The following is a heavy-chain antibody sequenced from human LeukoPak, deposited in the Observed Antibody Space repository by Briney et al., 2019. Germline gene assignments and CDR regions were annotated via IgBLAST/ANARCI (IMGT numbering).Heavy chain of an antibody. Sequence: GGSLRLSCAASGFTFSSYWMHWVRQAPGKGLVWVSRINSDGSSTSYADSVKGRFTISRDNSKNTLYLQMNSLRAEDTAVYYCARVYLTMVRGAIGAFDIWGQGTMVTVSS. CDR3: ARVYLTMVRGAIGAFDI. CDR2: INSDGSST. D-gene: IGHD3-10*01. CDR1: GFTFSSYW. J-gene: IGHJ3*02. V-gene: IGHV3-74*01.